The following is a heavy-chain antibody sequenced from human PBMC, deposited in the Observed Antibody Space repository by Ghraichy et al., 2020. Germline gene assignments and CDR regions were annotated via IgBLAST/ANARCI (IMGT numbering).Heavy chain of an antibody. V-gene: IGHV3-23*01. CDR2: ISGSGGST. Sequence: GGSLRLSCAASGFTFSSYAMSWVRQAPGKGLEWVSAISGSGGSTYYADSVKGRFTISRDNSKNTLYLQMNSLRAEDTAVYYCAKEPESRGWYGHHYFDYWGQGTLVTVSS. D-gene: IGHD6-19*01. CDR3: AKEPESRGWYGHHYFDY. CDR1: GFTFSSYA. J-gene: IGHJ4*02.